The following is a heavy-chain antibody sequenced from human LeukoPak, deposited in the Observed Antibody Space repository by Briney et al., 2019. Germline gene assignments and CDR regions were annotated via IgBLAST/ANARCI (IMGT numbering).Heavy chain of an antibody. V-gene: IGHV3-30*18. J-gene: IGHJ4*02. CDR3: VKDIKYYDSSGYYDY. Sequence: PGRSLRLSCAASGFTLSSYGMHWVRQAPGKGLEWVAVISYDGSNKYYADSVKGRFTISRDNSKNTLYLQMNSLRAEDTAVYYCVKDIKYYDSSGYYDYWGQGTLVTVSS. CDR1: GFTLSSYG. CDR2: ISYDGSNK. D-gene: IGHD3-22*01.